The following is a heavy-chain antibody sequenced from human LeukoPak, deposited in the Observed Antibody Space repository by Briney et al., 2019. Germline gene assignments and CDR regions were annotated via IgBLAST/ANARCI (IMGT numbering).Heavy chain of an antibody. CDR2: IYYSGST. Sequence: PSETLSLTCTVSGGSISSYYWGWIRQPPGKGLEWIGSIYYSGSTYYNPSLKSRVTISVDTSKNQFSLKLSSVTAADTAVYYCARAHYREPLLYWGQGTLVTVSS. V-gene: IGHV4-39*07. D-gene: IGHD1-14*01. J-gene: IGHJ4*02. CDR1: GGSISSYY. CDR3: ARAHYREPLLY.